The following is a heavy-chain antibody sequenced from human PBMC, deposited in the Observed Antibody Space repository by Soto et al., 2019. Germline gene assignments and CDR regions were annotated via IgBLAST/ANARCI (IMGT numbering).Heavy chain of an antibody. Sequence: LSLTCTVSCGSISSGGYYWSWIRHHPGKGLEWIGYIYYSGSTYYNPSLKSRVTISVDTPKNQFSLMLSSVTAADTAVYYCATGRGGGVRFDPWGQGTLVTVSS. D-gene: IGHD3-16*01. J-gene: IGHJ5*02. CDR3: ATGRGGGVRFDP. CDR2: IYYSGST. CDR1: CGSISSGGYY. V-gene: IGHV4-31*03.